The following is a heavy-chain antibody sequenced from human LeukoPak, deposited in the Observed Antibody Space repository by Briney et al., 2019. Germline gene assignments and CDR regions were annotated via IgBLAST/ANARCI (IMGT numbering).Heavy chain of an antibody. J-gene: IGHJ3*02. CDR1: GFTFSTYG. CDR2: IRNDGSTK. D-gene: IGHD1-7*01. CDR3: AKSFITGTRVYAFDI. Sequence: GGSLRLSCAASGFTFSTYGMHWVRRAPGKGLEWVAFIRNDGSTKYYADSVKGRFTISRDNSKNTLYLQMNSLRAEDTAVYYCAKSFITGTRVYAFDIWGQGTMVTVSS. V-gene: IGHV3-30*02.